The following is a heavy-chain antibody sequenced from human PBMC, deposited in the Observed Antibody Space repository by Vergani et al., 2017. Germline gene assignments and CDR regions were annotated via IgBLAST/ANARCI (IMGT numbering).Heavy chain of an antibody. Sequence: EVQLVESGGGLVQPGGSLRLSCAASGFTFSNYWMRWVRQAPGKGLVWVSRINSDGSSRSYEDSVKGRFTISRDNAKNTMYLQMKSMRAEDTAVYYCARGGVLGCCGWYNGGNAFDIWGQGTMVTVSS. CDR3: ARGGVLGCCGWYNGGNAFDI. D-gene: IGHD6-19*01. V-gene: IGHV3-74*01. CDR1: GFTFSNYW. CDR2: INSDGSSR. J-gene: IGHJ3*02.